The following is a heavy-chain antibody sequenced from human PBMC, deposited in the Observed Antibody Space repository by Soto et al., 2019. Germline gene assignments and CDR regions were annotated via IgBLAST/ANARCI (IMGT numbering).Heavy chain of an antibody. CDR3: ARVRRAPPLVLDY. D-gene: IGHD6-13*01. CDR2: IYHSGST. Sequence: SETLSLTCAVSGGSISSGGYSWSWIRQPPGKGLEWIGYIYHSGSTYYNPSLKSRVTISVDRSKNQFSLKLSSVTAADTAVYYCARVRRAPPLVLDYWGQGTLVTVSS. J-gene: IGHJ4*02. V-gene: IGHV4-30-2*01. CDR1: GGSISSGGYS.